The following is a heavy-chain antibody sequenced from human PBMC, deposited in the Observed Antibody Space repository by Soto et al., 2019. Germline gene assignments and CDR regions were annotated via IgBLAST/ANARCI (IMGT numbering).Heavy chain of an antibody. CDR2: VRSKTYDGAA. J-gene: IGHJ6*02. CDR1: GLTSDDFA. CDR3: TRDGDFYGFDV. D-gene: IGHD3-3*01. Sequence: EVQLVESGGGFVQPGRSLRLSCTFSGLTSDDFALTWVRQAPGKGLEWLGLVRSKTYDGAAEYAASVKGRFTISRDESTSTAFLQMNRLKTEDTAVYYCTRDGDFYGFDVWGQGTTVTVSS. V-gene: IGHV3-49*04.